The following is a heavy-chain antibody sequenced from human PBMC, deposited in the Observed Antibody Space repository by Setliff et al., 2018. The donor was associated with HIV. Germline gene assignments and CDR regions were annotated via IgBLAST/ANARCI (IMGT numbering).Heavy chain of an antibody. J-gene: IGHJ6*03. Sequence: ASVKVSCKASGYSLTSYSITWVRQAPGQGLEWMGCINCNAGNPTYAHGFTGRFVFSVDTPVSTAYLQIFSLKAEDTAVYYCTSDHTPPPNYDFWSGQLDLRNIFYYMDVWGTGSPVTVSS. CDR2: INCNAGNP. V-gene: IGHV7-4-1*01. CDR1: GYSLTSYS. D-gene: IGHD3-3*01. CDR3: TSDHTPPPNYDFWSGQLDLRNIFYYMDV.